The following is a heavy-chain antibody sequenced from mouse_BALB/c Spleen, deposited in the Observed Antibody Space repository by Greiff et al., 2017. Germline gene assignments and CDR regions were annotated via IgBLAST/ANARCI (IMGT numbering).Heavy chain of an antibody. J-gene: IGHJ1*01. V-gene: IGHV1-59*01. D-gene: IGHD1-2*01. CDR2: IDPSDSYT. CDR1: GYTFTSYW. CDR3: ARDRRYYGYGGYFDD. Sequence: QVQLQQPGAELVKPGASVKMSCKASGYTFTSYWMHWVKQRPGQGLEWIGVIDPSDSYTSYNQKFKGKATLTVDTSSSTAYMQLSSLTSEDSAVYYSARDRRYYGYGGYFDDWGAGTTVTVSS.